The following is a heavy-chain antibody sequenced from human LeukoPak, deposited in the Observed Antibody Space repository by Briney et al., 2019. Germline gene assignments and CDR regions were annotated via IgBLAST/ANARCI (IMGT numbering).Heavy chain of an antibody. V-gene: IGHV4-39*01. CDR2: IYYSGST. D-gene: IGHD5-24*01. CDR3: ARHAVEMAYPWDYGMDV. Sequence: PSETLSLTCTVSGGSISSSSYYWGWIRQPPGKGLEWIGSIYYSGSTYYNPSLKSRVTISVDTSKNQFSLKLSSVTAADTAVYYCARHAVEMAYPWDYGMDVWGQGTTVTVSS. CDR1: GGSISSSSYY. J-gene: IGHJ6*02.